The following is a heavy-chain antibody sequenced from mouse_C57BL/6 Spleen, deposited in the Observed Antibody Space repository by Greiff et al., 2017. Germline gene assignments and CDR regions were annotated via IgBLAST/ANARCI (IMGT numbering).Heavy chain of an antibody. J-gene: IGHJ1*03. V-gene: IGHV3-6*01. CDR1: GYSITSGYY. Sequence: VQLQQSGPGLVKPSQSLSLTCSVTGYSITSGYYWNWIRQFPGNKLEWMGYISYDGSNNYNPSLKNRISITRDTSKNQFFLKLNSVTTEDTATYYCAKLVYWYFDVWDTGTTVTVSS. CDR2: ISYDGSN. CDR3: AKLVYWYFDV. D-gene: IGHD4-1*01.